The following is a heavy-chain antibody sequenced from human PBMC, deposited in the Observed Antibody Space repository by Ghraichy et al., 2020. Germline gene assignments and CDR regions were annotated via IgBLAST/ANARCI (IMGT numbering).Heavy chain of an antibody. V-gene: IGHV3-15*01. CDR1: GFSFSNAW. D-gene: IGHD3-9*01. CDR3: STLSETTIRH. J-gene: IGHJ4*02. CDR2: IKTTTDGGTT. Sequence: LSLTCAASGFSFSNAWMSWVRQAPGKGLEWVGRIKTTTDGGTTEYATPVKGRFTISRDDSENMLFLQMNSLKTEDTAVYYCSTLSETTIRHWGQGTLVTVSS.